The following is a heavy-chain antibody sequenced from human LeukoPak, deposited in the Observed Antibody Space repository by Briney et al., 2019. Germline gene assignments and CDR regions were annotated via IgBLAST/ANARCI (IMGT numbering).Heavy chain of an antibody. D-gene: IGHD3/OR15-3a*01. CDR1: GFTFSSYA. J-gene: IGHJ6*03. V-gene: IGHV3-64*01. Sequence: GGSLRLSCAASGFTFSSYAMHWVRQAPGKGLEYVSAISSNGGSTYYANSVKGRFTISRDNSKNTLYLQMGSLRAEDMAVYYCARDRTGYLWYYYMDVWGKGTTVTVSS. CDR2: ISSNGGST. CDR3: ARDRTGYLWYYYMDV.